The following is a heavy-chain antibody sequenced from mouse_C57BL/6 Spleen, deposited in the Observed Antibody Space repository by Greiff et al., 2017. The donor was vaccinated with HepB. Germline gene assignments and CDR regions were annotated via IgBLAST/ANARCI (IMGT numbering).Heavy chain of an antibody. Sequence: VQLQQSGPELVKPGASVKISCKASGYTFTDYYMNWVKQSHGKSLEWIGDINPNNGGTSYNQKFKGKATLTVDKSSSTAYMELRSLTSEDSAVYYCARSPYDYEEGPWFAYWGQGTLVTVSA. CDR1: GYTFTDYY. CDR3: ARSPYDYEEGPWFAY. V-gene: IGHV1-26*01. D-gene: IGHD2-4*01. J-gene: IGHJ3*01. CDR2: INPNNGGT.